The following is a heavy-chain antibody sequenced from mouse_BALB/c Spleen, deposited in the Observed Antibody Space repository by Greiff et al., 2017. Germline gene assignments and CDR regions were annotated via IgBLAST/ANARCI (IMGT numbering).Heavy chain of an antibody. CDR3: ARGDYYGSSPANWGFAWFAY. CDR1: GYTFSSYW. J-gene: IGHJ3*01. CDR2: ILPGSGST. D-gene: IGHD1-1*01. V-gene: IGHV1-9*01. Sequence: QVQLQQSGAELMKPGASVKISCKATGYTFSSYWIEWVKQRPGHGLEWIGEILPGSGSTNYNEKFKGKATFTADTSSNTAYMQLSSLTSEDSAVYYCARGDYYGSSPANWGFAWFAYWGQGTLVTVSA.